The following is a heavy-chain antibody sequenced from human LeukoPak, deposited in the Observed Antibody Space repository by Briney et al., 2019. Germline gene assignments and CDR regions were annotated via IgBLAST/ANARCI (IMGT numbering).Heavy chain of an antibody. J-gene: IGHJ4*02. CDR1: GFTLSSYW. V-gene: IGHV3-7*01. CDR3: ASASGIDIVVVPGDY. Sequence: GGSLRLSCAASGFTLSSYWMSWVRQAPGKGLEWVANIKHDGSEKYYVDSVKGRFTISRDNAKNSLYLQMNSLRAEDTAVYYCASASGIDIVVVPGDYWGQGTLVTVSS. CDR2: IKHDGSEK. D-gene: IGHD2-2*01.